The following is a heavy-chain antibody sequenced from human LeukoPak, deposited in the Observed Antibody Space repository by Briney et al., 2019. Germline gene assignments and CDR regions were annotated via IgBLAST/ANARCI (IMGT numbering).Heavy chain of an antibody. D-gene: IGHD4-11*01. V-gene: IGHV1-69*13. CDR2: IIPIFGTA. CDR3: ARDQSNYSNYLYYFDY. Sequence: ASVKVSCKASGGTFSSYAISWVRQAPGQGLEWMGGIIPIFGTANYAQKFQGRVTITADESTSTAYMELSSLRSEDTAVYYCARDQSNYSNYLYYFDYWGQGTLVTVSS. CDR1: GGTFSSYA. J-gene: IGHJ4*02.